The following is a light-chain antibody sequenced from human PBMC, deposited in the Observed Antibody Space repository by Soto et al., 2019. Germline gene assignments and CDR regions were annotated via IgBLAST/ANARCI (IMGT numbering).Light chain of an antibody. CDR1: QTFTVNY. CDR3: QQYGSSPLFS. CDR2: DAS. Sequence: EIVLTQSPGTLSLSPGDRATLSCRASQTFTVNYLAWYQQKPGQAPRLLIYDASNRATGIPDRFSGSGSGTDFTLTISRLEPEDSAVYYCQQYGSSPLFSFGQGTKVVIK. J-gene: IGKJ2*01. V-gene: IGKV3-20*01.